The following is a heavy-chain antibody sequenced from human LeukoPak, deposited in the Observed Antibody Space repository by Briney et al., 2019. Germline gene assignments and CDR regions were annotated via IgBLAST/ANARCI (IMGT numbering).Heavy chain of an antibody. CDR3: ARGGYSYGYITPPDY. D-gene: IGHD5-18*01. CDR2: MNPNSGNT. Sequence: ASVKVSCKASGYTFTSYDINWVRQATGQGLEWMGWMNPNSGNTGYAQKFQGRVTVTRNTSISTAYMELSSLRSEDTAVYYCARGGYSYGYITPPDYWGQGTLVTVSS. V-gene: IGHV1-8*01. CDR1: GYTFTSYD. J-gene: IGHJ4*02.